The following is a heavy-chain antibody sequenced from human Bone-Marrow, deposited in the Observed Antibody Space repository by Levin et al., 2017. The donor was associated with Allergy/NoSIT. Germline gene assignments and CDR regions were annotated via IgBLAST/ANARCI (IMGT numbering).Heavy chain of an antibody. CDR1: GGSISSSSYY. D-gene: IGHD2-15*01. Sequence: SETLSLTCTVSGGSISSSSYYWGWIRQPPGKGLEWIGSIYYSGSTYYNPSLKSRVTISVDTSKNQFSLKLSSVTAADTAVYYCARPYCSGGSGYSFDYWGQGTLVTVSS. J-gene: IGHJ4*02. CDR2: IYYSGST. V-gene: IGHV4-39*01. CDR3: ARPYCSGGSGYSFDY.